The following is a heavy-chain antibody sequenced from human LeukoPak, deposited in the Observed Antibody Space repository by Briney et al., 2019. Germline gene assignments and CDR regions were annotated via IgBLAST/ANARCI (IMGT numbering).Heavy chain of an antibody. CDR1: GDSVSSNSDA. V-gene: IGHV6-1*01. D-gene: IGHD3-10*01. CDR3: ARGTGVFDY. Sequence: SQTLSLTCDISGDSVSSNSDAWNWIRQSPSRGLEWLGRTYYRSKWYNDYAVSLKSRITINPDTSKNQFSLQLNSVTPEDTAVYYCARGTGVFDYWGQGTLVTVSS. J-gene: IGHJ4*02. CDR2: TYYRSKWYN.